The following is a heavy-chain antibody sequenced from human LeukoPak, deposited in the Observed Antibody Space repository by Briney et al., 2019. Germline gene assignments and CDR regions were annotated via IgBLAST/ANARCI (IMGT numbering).Heavy chain of an antibody. Sequence: GGSLRLSCAASGFTFSNACMSWVRQAPGKGLEWVGRIKSKTDGGTTAYAAAVKGRFTISRDDSKNTLYLQMKSLKTEDTAVYYCTTVMVRGVIITVYWGEGTLVSVSS. CDR3: TTVMVRGVIITVY. V-gene: IGHV3-15*01. CDR2: IKSKTDGGTT. J-gene: IGHJ4*02. D-gene: IGHD3-10*01. CDR1: GFTFSNAC.